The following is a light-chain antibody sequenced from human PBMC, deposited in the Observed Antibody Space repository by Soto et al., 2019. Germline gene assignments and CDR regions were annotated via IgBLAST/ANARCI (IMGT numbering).Light chain of an antibody. V-gene: IGKV1D-13*01. CDR2: DAS. CDR3: QQFNNYFT. CDR1: QGISSA. Sequence: IQFPHARAIITKSVRERFTITFRASQGISSALAWYQQKPGKAPKLLIYDASSLESGVPSRFSGSGSGTDFTLTISSLQPEDFATYYCQQFNNYFTVGQGTRLEIK. J-gene: IGKJ5*01.